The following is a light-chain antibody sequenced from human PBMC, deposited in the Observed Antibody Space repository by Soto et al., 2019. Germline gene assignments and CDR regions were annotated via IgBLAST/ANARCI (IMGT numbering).Light chain of an antibody. CDR1: SSNIGAGYD. CDR3: HSYDSSLSGSV. Sequence: QPVLTQPPSVSGAPGQRVTISCTGSSSNIGAGYDVHWYQQLPGTAPKLLIYRNNNRPSGVPDRFSGSKSGTSASLAITGLQAEDEADYYCHSYDSSLSGSVFGGGTQVTVL. J-gene: IGLJ3*02. CDR2: RNN. V-gene: IGLV1-40*01.